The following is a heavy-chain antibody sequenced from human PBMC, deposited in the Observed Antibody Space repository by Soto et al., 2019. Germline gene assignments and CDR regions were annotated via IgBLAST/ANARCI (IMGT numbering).Heavy chain of an antibody. CDR3: APKAGMTFDP. CDR2: MSHSGNN. CDR1: GASITRGGYY. Sequence: QVQLQESGPGLVEPSETLSLTCTVSGASITRGGYYWAWIRQLPGKGLQWLGYMSHSGNNFYNPSLKSRLRMSVDTSENHFSLNLRSVTAPDTAVYFCAPKAGMTFDPWGQGTLVNVSS. J-gene: IGHJ5*02. D-gene: IGHD6-19*01. V-gene: IGHV4-31*03.